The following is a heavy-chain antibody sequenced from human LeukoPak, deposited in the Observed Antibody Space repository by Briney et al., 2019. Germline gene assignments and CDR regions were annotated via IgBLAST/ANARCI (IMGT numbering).Heavy chain of an antibody. CDR3: ARFGQYAMDV. V-gene: IGHV3-21*01. CDR2: ITSASTYI. D-gene: IGHD3/OR15-3a*01. CDR1: GFTFSRYS. J-gene: IGHJ6*02. Sequence: GGSLRLSCAASGFTFSRYSMNWVRQAPTKGLEWVSSITSASTYINYADSVKGRFTISRDNAENSLHLQMNSLRAEDTAVYYCARFGQYAMDVWGQGTTVTVSS.